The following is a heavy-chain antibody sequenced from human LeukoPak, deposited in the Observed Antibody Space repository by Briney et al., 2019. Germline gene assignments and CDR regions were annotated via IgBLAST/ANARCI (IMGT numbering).Heavy chain of an antibody. J-gene: IGHJ4*02. CDR3: ARGGAFCSITTCHEFDH. Sequence: ASVKVSCKTSGYTFTGSYLHWVRQVPGQGLEWMGWTNPSTGGTKSAQQFEGRVTMTRDTSNTTGYLELRSLRLDDTATYYCARGGAFCSITTCHEFDHWGQGTLVIVSS. CDR1: GYTFTGSY. CDR2: TNPSTGGT. D-gene: IGHD2-2*01. V-gene: IGHV1-2*02.